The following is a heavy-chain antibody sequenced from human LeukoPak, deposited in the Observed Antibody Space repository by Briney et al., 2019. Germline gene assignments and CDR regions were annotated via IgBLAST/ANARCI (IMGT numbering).Heavy chain of an antibody. D-gene: IGHD3-3*01. J-gene: IGHJ6*02. CDR3: ASGSNYDFWSGYPPGYGMDV. Sequence: GGSLRLSCAASGFTFSSYEMNWVRQAPGKGLEWVSYVRSGGSTIYYADSVKGRFTISRDNAKNSLYLQMNSLRAEDTAVYYCASGSNYDFWSGYPPGYGMDVWGQGTTVTVSS. V-gene: IGHV3-48*03. CDR2: VRSGGSTI. CDR1: GFTFSSYE.